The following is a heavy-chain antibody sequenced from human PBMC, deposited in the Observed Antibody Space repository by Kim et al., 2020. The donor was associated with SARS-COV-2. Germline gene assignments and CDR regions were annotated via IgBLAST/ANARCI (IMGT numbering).Heavy chain of an antibody. V-gene: IGHV7-4-1*02. J-gene: IGHJ4*02. CDR3: ARYVVAAAGTIERLDY. CDR2: INTNTGNP. Sequence: ASVKVSCKASGYTFTSYAMNWVRQAPGQGLEWMGWINTNTGNPTYAQGFTGRFVFSLDTSVSTAYLQISSLKAEDTAVYYCARYVVAAAGTIERLDYWGQGTLVTVSS. CDR1: GYTFTSYA. D-gene: IGHD6-13*01.